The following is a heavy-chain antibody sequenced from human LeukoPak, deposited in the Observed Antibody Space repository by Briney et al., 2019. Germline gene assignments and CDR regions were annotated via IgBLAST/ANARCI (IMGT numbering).Heavy chain of an antibody. CDR3: ARDFESRRITATTGIDP. Sequence: ASVKVSCKASGYTFTGYYMHWVRQAPGQGLEWMGWINPNSGGTNYAQKFQGRVTMTRDTSISTAYMELSRLRSDDTAVYYCARDFESRRITATTGIDPWGQGTLVTVSS. V-gene: IGHV1-2*02. CDR2: INPNSGGT. J-gene: IGHJ5*02. D-gene: IGHD1-7*01. CDR1: GYTFTGYY.